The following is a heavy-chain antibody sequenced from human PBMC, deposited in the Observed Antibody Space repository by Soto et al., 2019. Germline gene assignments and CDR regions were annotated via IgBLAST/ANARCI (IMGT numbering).Heavy chain of an antibody. V-gene: IGHV4-59*01. D-gene: IGHD2-15*01. J-gene: IGHJ6*03. CDR1: GGSISSYY. CDR3: ARGTPDIVVVVAATHYYYYMDI. Sequence: SETLSLTCTVSGGSISSYYWSWIRQPPGKGLEWIGYIYYSGSTNYNPSLKSRVTISVDTSKNQFSLKLSSVTAADTAVYYCARGTPDIVVVVAATHYYYYMDIWGKGTTVTVSS. CDR2: IYYSGST.